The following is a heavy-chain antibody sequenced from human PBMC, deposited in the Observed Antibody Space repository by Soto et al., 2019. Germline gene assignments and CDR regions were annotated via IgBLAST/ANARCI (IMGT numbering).Heavy chain of an antibody. V-gene: IGHV3-74*01. CDR2: INSDGSST. Sequence: EVQLVESGGGLVQPGESLRLSCAASGFTFSSYWMHWVRQAPGKGLVWVSRINSDGSSTSYADSVKGRFTISRDNAKNTLYLQMNSLRAEDTAVYYCARVPGYSSSWYLGAFYIWGQGTMVTVSS. CDR3: ARVPGYSSSWYLGAFYI. J-gene: IGHJ3*02. D-gene: IGHD6-13*01. CDR1: GFTFSSYW.